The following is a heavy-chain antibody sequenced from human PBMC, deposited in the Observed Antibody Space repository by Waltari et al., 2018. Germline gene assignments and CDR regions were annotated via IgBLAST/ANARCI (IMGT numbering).Heavy chain of an antibody. V-gene: IGHV4-34*02. CDR1: GVSLTDYY. Sequence: QVQLQQWGAGLVRPSETLSLTCDVYGVSLTDYYWTWLRQSPGKGLEWLGENNLGDITDNTPSRENRGTRWLDKCKNQFALRLDFGTAADTAVYYCVTGPRDKWVGRYSGEFFHHWGPGTLVTVSS. J-gene: IGHJ1*01. CDR2: NNLGDIT. D-gene: IGHD3-9*01. CDR3: VTGPRDKWVGRYSGEFFHH.